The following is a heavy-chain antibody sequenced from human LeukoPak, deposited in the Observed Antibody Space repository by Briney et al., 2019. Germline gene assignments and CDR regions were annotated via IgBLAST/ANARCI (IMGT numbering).Heavy chain of an antibody. J-gene: IGHJ4*02. Sequence: RSGGSLRLSCAASGFTFSSYSMNWVRQAPGKGLEWFSYISSSSSTIYYADSVKGRFTISRDNAKNSLYLQMSSLRDEDTAVYYCAREGTGGITMIVVAFLDYWGQGTLVTVSS. CDR1: GFTFSSYS. V-gene: IGHV3-48*02. CDR3: AREGTGGITMIVVAFLDY. CDR2: ISSSSSTI. D-gene: IGHD3-22*01.